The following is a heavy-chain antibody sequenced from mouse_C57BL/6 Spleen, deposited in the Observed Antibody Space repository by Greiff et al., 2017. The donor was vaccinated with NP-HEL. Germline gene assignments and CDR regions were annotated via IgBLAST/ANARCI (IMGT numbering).Heavy chain of an antibody. D-gene: IGHD2-3*01. V-gene: IGHV1-81*01. CDR2: IYPRSGNT. Sequence: VKLVESGAELARPGASVKLSCKASGYTFTSYGISWVKQRTGQGLEWIGEIYPRSGNTYYNEKFKGKATLTADKSSSTAYMELRSLTSEDSAVYFCARKRDDGFHYAMDYWGQGTSVTVSS. CDR1: GYTFTSYG. CDR3: ARKRDDGFHYAMDY. J-gene: IGHJ4*01.